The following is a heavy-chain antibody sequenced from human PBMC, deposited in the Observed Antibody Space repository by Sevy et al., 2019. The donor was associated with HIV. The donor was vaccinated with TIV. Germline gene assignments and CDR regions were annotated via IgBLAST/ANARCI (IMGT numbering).Heavy chain of an antibody. Sequence: ASVKVSCKASGYTFTGYYMHWVRQAPGQGIEWMAWINPNSGGTNFAQKFQGRVTMTMYKSISTAYMELSRLGSDDTAVYYCATDTGRYFDLWGRGTLVTVSS. J-gene: IGHJ2*01. D-gene: IGHD2-8*02. CDR2: INPNSGGT. CDR3: ATDTGRYFDL. CDR1: GYTFTGYY. V-gene: IGHV1-2*02.